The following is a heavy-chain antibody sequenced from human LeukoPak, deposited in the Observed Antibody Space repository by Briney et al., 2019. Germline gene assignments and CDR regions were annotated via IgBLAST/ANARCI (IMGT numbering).Heavy chain of an antibody. J-gene: IGHJ4*02. CDR1: GGTFSSYA. D-gene: IGHD2-15*01. CDR3: ARHTHCSGGSCFDY. Sequence: SVKVSCKASGGTFSSYAISWVRQAPGQGLEWMGGIIPIFDTANYAQKFQGRVTITADKSTSTAYMELSSLRSEDTAVYYCARHTHCSGGSCFDYWGQGTLVTVSS. CDR2: IIPIFDTA. V-gene: IGHV1-69*06.